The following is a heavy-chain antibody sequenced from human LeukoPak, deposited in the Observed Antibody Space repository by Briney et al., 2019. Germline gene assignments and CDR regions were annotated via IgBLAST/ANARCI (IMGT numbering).Heavy chain of an antibody. CDR3: AKGQELDDGVFDS. V-gene: IGHV3-23*01. D-gene: IGHD1-1*01. CDR2: IRSNGDTT. J-gene: IGHJ4*02. Sequence: VQPGGSLRLSCTASGFTFSSLAMTWVRPAPGKGLEWVSTIRSNGDTTYNADSVKGHFTISRDNSKNTLYLELNSLRVEDTATFYCAKGQELDDGVFDSWGQGTMVTVSS. CDR1: GFTFSSLA.